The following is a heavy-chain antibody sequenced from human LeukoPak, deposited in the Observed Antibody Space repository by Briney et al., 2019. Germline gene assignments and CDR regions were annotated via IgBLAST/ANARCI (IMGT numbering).Heavy chain of an antibody. CDR1: GFTLSSYA. V-gene: IGHV3-23*01. CDR2: ISVSGNT. J-gene: IGHJ6*03. Sequence: PGGSLRLSCAASGFTLSSYAMSWVRQAPGKGLEWVSAISVSGNTYHADSVKGRFTISRDSSKNTLYLQMNRLRAEDAAVYYCAVGSNYYYMDVWGKGTTVTISS. CDR3: AVGSNYYYMDV. D-gene: IGHD3-16*01.